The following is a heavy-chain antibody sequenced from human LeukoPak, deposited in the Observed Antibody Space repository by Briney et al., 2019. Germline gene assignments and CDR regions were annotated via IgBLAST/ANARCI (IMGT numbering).Heavy chain of an antibody. V-gene: IGHV4-4*02. J-gene: IGHJ4*02. D-gene: IGHD1-26*01. CDR3: SRESGPFCPFGH. CDR2: VSLAGRT. Sequence: SGTLSLTCGVSGGSITTTNYWSWVRQPPGGGLEWIGEVSLAGRTRYNPSLKNRVNISIDESKNHLYLNLASVTAADAAVYYCSRESGPFCPFGHWGQGTLVAVTA. CDR1: GGSITTTNY.